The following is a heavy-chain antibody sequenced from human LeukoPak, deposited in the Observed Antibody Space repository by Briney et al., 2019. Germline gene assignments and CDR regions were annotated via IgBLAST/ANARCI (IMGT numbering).Heavy chain of an antibody. Sequence: GASVKVSCKASGYTFTGYYMHWVRRAPGQGLEWMGWINPNSGGTNYAQTFQGRVTMTRDTSISTAYMELSRLRSDDTAVYYCARDGPAPTGPVYYYYGMDVWGQGTTVPVSS. J-gene: IGHJ6*02. D-gene: IGHD2-2*01. CDR1: GYTFTGYY. V-gene: IGHV1-2*02. CDR3: ARDGPAPTGPVYYYYGMDV. CDR2: INPNSGGT.